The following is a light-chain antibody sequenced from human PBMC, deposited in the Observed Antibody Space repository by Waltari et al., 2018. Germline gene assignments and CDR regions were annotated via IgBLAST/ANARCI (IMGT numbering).Light chain of an antibody. V-gene: IGKV3-15*01. CDR2: GAS. J-gene: IGKJ5*01. CDR1: QSVSSN. Sequence: RVMTQSPAILSVSTGERATLPCRASQSVSSNLAWYQQKPGQAPRLLIYGASTRATGIPARFSGSGSGTEFTLTISSLQSEDSAVYYGQQYHDWLPIPFGQGTRLEIK. CDR3: QQYHDWLPIP.